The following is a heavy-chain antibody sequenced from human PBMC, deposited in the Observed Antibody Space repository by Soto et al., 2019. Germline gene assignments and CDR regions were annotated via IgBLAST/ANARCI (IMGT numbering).Heavy chain of an antibody. D-gene: IGHD3-22*01. CDR3: ARDPLYYYDSSGYYLFDY. CDR1: GFTFSSYS. J-gene: IGHJ4*02. CDR2: ISSSSSTI. Sequence: GGSLRLSCAASGFTFSSYSMNWVRQAPGKGLEWVSYISSSSSTIYYADSVKGRFTISRDNAKNSLYLQMNSLRDEDTAVYYCARDPLYYYDSSGYYLFDYWGQGTLVTVSS. V-gene: IGHV3-48*02.